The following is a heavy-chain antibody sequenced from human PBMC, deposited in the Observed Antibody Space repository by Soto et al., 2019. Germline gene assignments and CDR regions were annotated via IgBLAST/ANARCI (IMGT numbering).Heavy chain of an antibody. CDR1: GGSISSGGYY. Sequence: QVQLQESGTGLVKPSQTLSLPCTVSGGSISSGGYYWSWIRQHPGKCLEWIGYIFYSGTTYYNQSLKSRVTISVDTSKKQFALKLRSVNAADPAVYYCARSVDPWGQGTLVTVSS. V-gene: IGHV4-31*03. CDR2: IFYSGTT. J-gene: IGHJ5*02. CDR3: ARSVDP.